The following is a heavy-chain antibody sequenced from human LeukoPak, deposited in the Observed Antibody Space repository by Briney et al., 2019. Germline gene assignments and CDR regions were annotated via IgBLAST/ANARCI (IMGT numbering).Heavy chain of an antibody. CDR2: ISSGSSTI. Sequence: PGGSLRLSCAASGFSFSSYSMNWVRQAPGKGLEWISYISSGSSTIFYADSVKGRFTISRDNAKNSLYLQTNSLRAEDTAVYYCASDCSGGSLRYWGQGTLVTVSS. J-gene: IGHJ4*02. CDR1: GFSFSSYS. CDR3: ASDCSGGSLRY. V-gene: IGHV3-48*01. D-gene: IGHD2-15*01.